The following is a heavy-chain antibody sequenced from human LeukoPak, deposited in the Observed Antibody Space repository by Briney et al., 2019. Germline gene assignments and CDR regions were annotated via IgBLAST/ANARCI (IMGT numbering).Heavy chain of an antibody. CDR3: ARVGPAAAGRGYWYFDL. CDR1: GFTFIAYY. D-gene: IGHD6-13*01. CDR2: ISSSGYTM. Sequence: GGSLRLSCVASGFTFIAYYMSWIRQAPGKGLEWLSYISSSGYTMYYADSVKGRFTISRDNTKNSVYLQMNSLRAEDTAVYYCARVGPAAAGRGYWYFDLWGRGTLVTVS. J-gene: IGHJ2*01. V-gene: IGHV3-11*01.